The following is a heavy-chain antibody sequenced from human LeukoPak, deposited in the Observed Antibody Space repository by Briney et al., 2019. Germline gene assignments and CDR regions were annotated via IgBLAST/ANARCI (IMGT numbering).Heavy chain of an antibody. V-gene: IGHV4-30-2*01. Sequence: SETLSLTCTVSGGSISSGGYYWSWIRQPPGKGLGWIGYIYHSGSTYYNPSLKSRVTISVDRSKNQFSLKLSSVTAADTAVYYCARDGEEGFYYWGQGTLVTVSS. D-gene: IGHD7-27*01. CDR3: ARDGEEGFYY. J-gene: IGHJ4*02. CDR2: IYHSGST. CDR1: GGSISSGGYY.